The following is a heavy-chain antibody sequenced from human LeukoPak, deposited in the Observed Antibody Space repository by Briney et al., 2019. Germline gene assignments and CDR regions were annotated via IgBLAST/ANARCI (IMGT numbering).Heavy chain of an antibody. J-gene: IGHJ3*02. CDR3: ARERYSSARDGFDI. Sequence: GGSLRLSCAASGFTFSDYEMNWVRQAPGKGLEWVSYIRSSGSTIYYADSVKGRFTISGDNAKNSLFLQMNSLRAEDTAVYYCARERYSSARDGFDIWGQGTMVTVSA. V-gene: IGHV3-48*03. CDR2: IRSSGSTI. D-gene: IGHD5-18*01. CDR1: GFTFSDYE.